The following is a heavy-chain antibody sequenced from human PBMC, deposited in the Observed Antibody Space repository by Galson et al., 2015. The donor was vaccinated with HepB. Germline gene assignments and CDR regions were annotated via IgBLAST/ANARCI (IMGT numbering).Heavy chain of an antibody. Sequence: SLRLSCAASGFTFDDYAMHWVRQAPGKGLEWVSGISWNSGSIGYADSVKGRFTISRDNAKNSLYLQMNSLRAENTAVYYCASSVAGRYNWFDPWGQGTLVTVSS. J-gene: IGHJ5*02. CDR1: GFTFDDYA. CDR2: ISWNSGSI. V-gene: IGHV3-9*01. CDR3: ASSVAGRYNWFDP. D-gene: IGHD6-19*01.